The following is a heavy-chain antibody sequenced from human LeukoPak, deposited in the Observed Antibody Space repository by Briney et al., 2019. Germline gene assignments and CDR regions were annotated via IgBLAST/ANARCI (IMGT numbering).Heavy chain of an antibody. CDR1: GYTFTGYY. V-gene: IGHV1-2*02. CDR3: ASQVFDSNYYYYGMDV. Sequence: GASVKVSCKASGYTFTGYYLHWVRQAPGQGLEWMGWINPDSGGTNYAQKLQGRVTMTTDTSTSTAYMELRSLRSDDTAVYYCASQVFDSNYYYYGMDVWGQGTTVTVSS. J-gene: IGHJ6*02. CDR2: INPDSGGT. D-gene: IGHD4-11*01.